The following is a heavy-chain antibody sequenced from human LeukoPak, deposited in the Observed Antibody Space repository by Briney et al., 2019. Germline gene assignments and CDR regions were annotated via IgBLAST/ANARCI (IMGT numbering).Heavy chain of an antibody. Sequence: ASVKVSCKASGYTFTSYDINWVRQATGQGLEWMGRMNPNSGNTGYAQKFQGRVTMTRNTSISTAYMELSSLRSEDTAVYYCARGPTQYYDILTGYFYGAYYYGMDVWGQGTTVTVSS. J-gene: IGHJ6*02. CDR3: ARGPTQYYDILTGYFYGAYYYGMDV. V-gene: IGHV1-8*01. CDR2: MNPNSGNT. D-gene: IGHD3-9*01. CDR1: GYTFTSYD.